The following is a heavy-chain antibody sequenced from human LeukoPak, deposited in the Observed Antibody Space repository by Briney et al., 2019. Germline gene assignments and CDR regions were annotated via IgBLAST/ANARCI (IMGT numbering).Heavy chain of an antibody. J-gene: IGHJ6*03. CDR3: ARDLRYGGNQGDYYYYYMDV. CDR2: IIPIFGTA. V-gene: IGHV1-69*13. Sequence: SVKVSCKASGGTFSSYAISWVRQAPGQGLEWMGGIIPIFGTANYAQKFQGRVTITADESTSTAYMELSSLRSEDTAVYYCARDLRYGGNQGDYYYYYMDVWGKGTTVTISS. CDR1: GGTFSSYA. D-gene: IGHD4-23*01.